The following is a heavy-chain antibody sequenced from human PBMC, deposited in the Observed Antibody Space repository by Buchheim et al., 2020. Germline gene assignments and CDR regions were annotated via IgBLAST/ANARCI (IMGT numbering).Heavy chain of an antibody. CDR1: GGSISSGGYY. V-gene: IGHV4-31*03. CDR3: ARGSVVVPAATVNWFDP. CDR2: IYYSGST. J-gene: IGHJ5*02. D-gene: IGHD2-2*01. Sequence: QVQLQESGPGLVKPSQTLSLTCTVSGGSISSGGYYWSWIRQHPGKGLEWIGYIYYSGSTYYNPSLKSRVTIPVDTSKNQFSLKLSSVTAADTAVYYCARGSVVVPAATVNWFDPWGQGTL.